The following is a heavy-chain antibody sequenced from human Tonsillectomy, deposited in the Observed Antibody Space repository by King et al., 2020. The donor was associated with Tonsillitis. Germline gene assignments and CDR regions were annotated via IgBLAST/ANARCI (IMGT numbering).Heavy chain of an antibody. CDR3: ARELVTKDAFDI. V-gene: IGHV3-7*01. Sequence: VQLVESGGGLVQPGGSLRLSCAASGFTFSRYWMNWVRQAPGKGLEWVANIKQDGSEKYYVDSVKGRFTISRDNAKNSLYLQMNSLRAEDTAVYYCARELVTKDAFDIWGEGTMVTVSP. J-gene: IGHJ3*02. CDR2: IKQDGSEK. CDR1: GFTFSRYW. D-gene: IGHD2-21*02.